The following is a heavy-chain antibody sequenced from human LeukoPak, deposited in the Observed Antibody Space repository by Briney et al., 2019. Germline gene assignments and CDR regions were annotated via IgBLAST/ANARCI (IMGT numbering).Heavy chain of an antibody. CDR2: INSDGSNT. D-gene: IGHD2-2*01. CDR1: GFTFSSYW. J-gene: IGHJ4*02. CDR3: AARGYCSGTSCLLEY. V-gene: IGHV3-74*01. Sequence: GGSLRLSCAASGFTFSSYWMHWVRRAPGKGLVWVSHINSDGSNTNYADSVKGRFTISRDNAKNTVHLQMNSLRAEDTAVYYCAARGYCSGTSCLLEYWGQGTLVTVSS.